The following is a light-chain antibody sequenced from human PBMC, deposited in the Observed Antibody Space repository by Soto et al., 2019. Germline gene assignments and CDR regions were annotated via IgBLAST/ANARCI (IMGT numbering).Light chain of an antibody. J-gene: IGKJ4*01. CDR1: QSISSY. CDR3: QQSYSTPLT. CDR2: AAS. V-gene: IGKV1-39*01. Sequence: DIPMTQSPSSLSASVGDRVTITCRASQSISSYLNWYQQKPGKAPTLLIYAASSLQSGVPSRFRGSGSGTDFTLTISSLQPEDVATYYCQQSYSTPLTFGGGTKVEIK.